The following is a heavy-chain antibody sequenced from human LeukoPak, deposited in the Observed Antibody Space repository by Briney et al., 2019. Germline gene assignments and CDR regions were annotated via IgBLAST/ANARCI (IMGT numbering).Heavy chain of an antibody. V-gene: IGHV3-21*01. CDR3: ARDGGSVDTAMGY. Sequence: GGSLRLSCAASGFTFSGYTMTGFRQAPGKGREGVSSISSSSSYIYYADSVKGRFTISRDNSKNTLYLQMNSLRAEDTAVYYCARDGGSVDTAMGYWGQGTLVTVSS. J-gene: IGHJ4*02. CDR1: GFTFSGYT. CDR2: ISSSSSYI. D-gene: IGHD5-18*01.